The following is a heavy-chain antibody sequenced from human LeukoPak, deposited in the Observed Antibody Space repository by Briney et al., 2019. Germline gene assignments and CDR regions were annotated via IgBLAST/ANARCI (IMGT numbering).Heavy chain of an antibody. J-gene: IGHJ4*02. V-gene: IGHV3-48*02. D-gene: IGHD6-13*01. CDR3: ARGTAAGTSRFDY. CDR2: ISGGRSTI. Sequence: PGGSLRLSCAASGFTSSSYSMNWVRQAPGKGLEWVSYISGGRSTIYNADSVKGRFTISRDNAKNSLYLQMNSLRDEDTAVYYCARGTAAGTSRFDYWGQGTLVTVSS. CDR1: GFTSSSYS.